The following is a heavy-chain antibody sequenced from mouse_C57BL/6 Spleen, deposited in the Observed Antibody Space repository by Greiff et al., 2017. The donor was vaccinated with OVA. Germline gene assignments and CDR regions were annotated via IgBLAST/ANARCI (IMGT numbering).Heavy chain of an antibody. CDR1: GYAFSSYW. J-gene: IGHJ4*01. V-gene: IGHV1-82*01. CDR2: IYPGDGDT. CDR3: ASYRVLYAMDY. D-gene: IGHD2-12*01. Sequence: VQLQESGPELVKPGASVKISCKASGYAFSSYWMNWVKQRPGKGLEWIGRIYPGDGDTNYNGKFKGKATLTADKSSSTAYMQLSSLTSEDSAVYFCASYRVLYAMDYWGQGTSVTVSA.